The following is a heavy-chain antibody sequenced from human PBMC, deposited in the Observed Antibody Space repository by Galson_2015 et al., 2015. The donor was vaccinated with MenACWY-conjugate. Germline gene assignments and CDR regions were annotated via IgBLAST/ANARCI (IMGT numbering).Heavy chain of an antibody. CDR3: AKLYCIDGNCY. V-gene: IGHV1-69*04. J-gene: IGHJ4*02. CDR2: IIPVVGSA. CDR1: GGSLSSYA. D-gene: IGHD2-15*01. Sequence: SVKVSCKASGGSLSSYAINWVRQAPGQGLEWMGRIIPVVGSANYAQRFQGRLTITADKSTGTAYMQLSSLRPEDTAVYYCAKLYCIDGNCYWGQGTLVTVPS.